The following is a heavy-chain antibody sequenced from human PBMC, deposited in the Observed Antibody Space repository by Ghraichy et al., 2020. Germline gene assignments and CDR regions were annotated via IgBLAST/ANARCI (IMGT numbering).Heavy chain of an antibody. J-gene: IGHJ5*02. Sequence: SETLSLTCTVSGDSISSGAYFWSWIRQHPGKGLEWIGYIYYSGSTYYNPSLKSRVAISVDTSKNQFSLKLSSVTAADTAVFYCARYKYGSKWFDPWGQGTLVTVSS. D-gene: IGHD3-10*01. V-gene: IGHV4-31*03. CDR3: ARYKYGSKWFDP. CDR2: IYYSGST. CDR1: GDSISSGAYF.